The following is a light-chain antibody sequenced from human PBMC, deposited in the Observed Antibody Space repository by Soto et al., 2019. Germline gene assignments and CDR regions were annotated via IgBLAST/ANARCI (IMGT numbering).Light chain of an antibody. CDR3: SSYTTSNTRQIV. V-gene: IGLV2-14*03. Sequence: QSALTQPASVSGSPGQSITISCTGTSSDVGGYNYVPWYQHHPGKAPKLMIFDVSNRPSGVSSRFSGSKSGNTASLTISGLQPEYEADYYCSSYTTSNTRQIVFGTGTKVTVL. J-gene: IGLJ1*01. CDR2: DVS. CDR1: SSDVGGYNY.